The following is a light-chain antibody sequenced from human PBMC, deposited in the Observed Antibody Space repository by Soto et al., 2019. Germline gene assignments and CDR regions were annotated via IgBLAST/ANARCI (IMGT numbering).Light chain of an antibody. J-gene: IGLJ1*01. CDR2: GNS. CDR3: QSYDSSLSVLYV. V-gene: IGLV1-40*01. Sequence: QSVLKHPPSVSGVAGQRVTISCTGSSSNIGAGYDVHWYQQLPGTAPKLLIYGNSNRPSGVPDRFSGSKSGTSASLAITGLQAEDEADYYCQSYDSSLSVLYVFGTGTKVTVL. CDR1: SSNIGAGYD.